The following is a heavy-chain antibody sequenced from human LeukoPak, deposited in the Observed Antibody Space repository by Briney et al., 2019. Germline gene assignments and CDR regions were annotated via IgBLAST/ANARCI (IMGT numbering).Heavy chain of an antibody. Sequence: GGSLRLSCAASGFIFSNYVMSWVRQAPGKGLEWVSGISGSGGRTFYADSVKGRFTISRDNSKNTLYLQMNSLRAEDTAVYYCAKDSWRDRLPFCFDYWGQGTLVTVSS. J-gene: IGHJ4*02. CDR1: GFIFSNYV. CDR2: ISGSGGRT. V-gene: IGHV3-23*01. CDR3: AKDSWRDRLPFCFDY. D-gene: IGHD2-2*01.